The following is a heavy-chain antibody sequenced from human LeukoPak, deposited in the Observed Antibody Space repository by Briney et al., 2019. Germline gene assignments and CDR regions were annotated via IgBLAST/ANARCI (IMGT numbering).Heavy chain of an antibody. CDR3: AMDSAWLPLKFDY. V-gene: IGHV3-74*01. CDR2: IKTDGSDT. D-gene: IGHD5-24*01. Sequence: TGGSLRLSCAASGFTFSDYWMHWVRQAPGKGLVWVSRIKTDGSDTSYADSVKGRFTISRDNAKNTLYLRMNSLRAEDTAVYYCAMDSAWLPLKFDYWGPGTLVAVST. CDR1: GFTFSDYW. J-gene: IGHJ4*02.